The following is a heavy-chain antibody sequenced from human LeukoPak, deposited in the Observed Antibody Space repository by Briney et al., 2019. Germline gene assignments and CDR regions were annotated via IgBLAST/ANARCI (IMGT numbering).Heavy chain of an antibody. CDR3: ARDFCSGGSCYSYFHY. J-gene: IGHJ4*02. Sequence: SETLSLTCSVSGGSISGYYWSWIRQPPGKGLEWIGYIYSSGGTNYNPSLKSRVTISLDTSKNQFSLRLSSVTAADTAVYYCARDFCSGGSCYSYFHYWGQGTLSPSPQ. CDR2: IYSSGGT. D-gene: IGHD2-15*01. V-gene: IGHV4-59*01. CDR1: GGSISGYY.